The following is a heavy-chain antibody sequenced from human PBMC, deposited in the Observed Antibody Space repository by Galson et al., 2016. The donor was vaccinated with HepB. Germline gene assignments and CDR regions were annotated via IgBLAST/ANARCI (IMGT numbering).Heavy chain of an antibody. V-gene: IGHV1-69*13. J-gene: IGHJ4*02. D-gene: IGHD1-26*01. CDR3: ALGATDWGFDY. CDR1: GGKFSDHG. CDR2: IIPLFGST. Sequence: SVKVSCKASGGKFSDHGIDWVRQAPGQGLEWMGGIIPLFGSTNYAQKFQGRITVTADEAAATAYLEISSLTSDDAGVSYCALGATDWGFDYWGQGTLVTVSS.